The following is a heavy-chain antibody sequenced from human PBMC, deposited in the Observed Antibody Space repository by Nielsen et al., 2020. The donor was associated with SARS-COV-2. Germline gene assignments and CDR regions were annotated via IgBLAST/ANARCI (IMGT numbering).Heavy chain of an antibody. CDR2: INSDGSST. Sequence: WIRQPPGKRLVWVSRINSDGSSTSYADSVKGRFTISRDNAKNTLYLQMNSLRAEDTAVYYCARAGVVVVPAAIRYYYYYMDVWGKGTTVTVSS. CDR3: ARAGVVVVPAAIRYYYYYMDV. J-gene: IGHJ6*03. V-gene: IGHV3-74*01. D-gene: IGHD2-2*02.